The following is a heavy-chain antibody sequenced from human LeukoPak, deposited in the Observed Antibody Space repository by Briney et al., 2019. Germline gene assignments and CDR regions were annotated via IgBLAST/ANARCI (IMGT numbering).Heavy chain of an antibody. J-gene: IGHJ3*02. Sequence: ASVKXXXXXXXXTFTGXYXXXVRQAPXXGLXXXGXINPXXXGXNYAQKFKGRVTMTRDTSISTAYMELRRLRDDEAAVYYCARDTRYYYDSSAYYRSDAFDIWGQGTMVTVSS. D-gene: IGHD3-22*01. CDR1: XXTFTGXY. CDR2: INPXXXGX. V-gene: IGHV1-2*02. CDR3: ARDTRYYYDSSAYYRSDAFDI.